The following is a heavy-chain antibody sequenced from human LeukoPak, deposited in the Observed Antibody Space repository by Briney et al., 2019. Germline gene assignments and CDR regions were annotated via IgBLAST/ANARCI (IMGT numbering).Heavy chain of an antibody. CDR2: IIPIFGTA. J-gene: IGHJ5*02. D-gene: IGHD6-19*01. CDR1: GGTFSSYA. V-gene: IGHV1-69*13. CDR3: AREGLSYRDWLPGLGWGTDNWFDP. Sequence: GASVKVSCKASGGTFSSYAISWVRQAPGQGLEWMGGIIPIFGTANYAQKFQGRVTITADESTSTAYMELSSLRSEDTAVYYCAREGLSYRDWLPGLGWGTDNWFDPWGQGTLVTVSS.